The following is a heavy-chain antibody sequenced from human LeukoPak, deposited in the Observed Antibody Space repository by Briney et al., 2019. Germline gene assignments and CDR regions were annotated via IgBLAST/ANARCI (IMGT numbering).Heavy chain of an antibody. CDR1: GYTFTGYY. J-gene: IGHJ4*02. D-gene: IGHD5-12*01. V-gene: IGHV1-2*02. CDR3: ARARGVVATTN. CDR2: INPNSGGT. Sequence: ASVKVSCKASGYTFTGYYMHWVRQAPGQGLEWMVWINPNSGGTNYAQKFQGRVTMTRDTSISPAYMELSRLRSDDTAVYYCARARGVVATTNWGQGTLVTVSS.